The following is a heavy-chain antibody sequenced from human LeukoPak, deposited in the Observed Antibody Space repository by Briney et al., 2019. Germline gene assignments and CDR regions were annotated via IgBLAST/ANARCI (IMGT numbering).Heavy chain of an antibody. Sequence: SETLSLTCTVSGGSISSSSYYWGWIRQPPGKGLEWIGSIYYSGSTYYNPSLKSRVTISVDTSKNQFSLKLSSVTAADTAVYYCARHGLRYCSSTSCYPLNWFDLWGQGTLVTVSS. CDR3: ARHGLRYCSSTSCYPLNWFDL. J-gene: IGHJ5*02. D-gene: IGHD2-2*01. CDR2: IYYSGST. V-gene: IGHV4-39*01. CDR1: GGSISSSSYY.